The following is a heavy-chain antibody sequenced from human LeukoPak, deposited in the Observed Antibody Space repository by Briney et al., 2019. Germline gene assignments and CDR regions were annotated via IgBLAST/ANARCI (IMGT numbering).Heavy chain of an antibody. V-gene: IGHV1-69*04. J-gene: IGHJ4*02. CDR1: GGTFSSYA. Sequence: SVKVSCKASGGTFSSYAISWVRQAPGQGLEWMGRITPILGIANYAQKFQGRVTITADKSTSTAYMELSSLRSEDTAVYYCARDISYYGSGSYYPYYWGQGTLVTVSS. CDR2: ITPILGIA. D-gene: IGHD3-10*01. CDR3: ARDISYYGSGSYYPYY.